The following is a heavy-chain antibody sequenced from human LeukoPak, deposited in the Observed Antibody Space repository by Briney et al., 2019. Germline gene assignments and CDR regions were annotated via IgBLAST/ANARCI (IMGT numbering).Heavy chain of an antibody. CDR2: INHSGST. D-gene: IGHD6-13*01. CDR3: ARVIRGRMVIAAAGRLYYYAMDV. J-gene: IGHJ6*02. CDR1: GGSFSGYY. V-gene: IGHV4-34*01. Sequence: KSSETLSLTCAVYGGSFSGYYWRSIRQPPGKGLEWIGEINHSGSTSNNPSLKSRVTISVDTSKSQFSLELSSVTAADTAVYYCARVIRGRMVIAAAGRLYYYAMDVWGQGTTVTVSS.